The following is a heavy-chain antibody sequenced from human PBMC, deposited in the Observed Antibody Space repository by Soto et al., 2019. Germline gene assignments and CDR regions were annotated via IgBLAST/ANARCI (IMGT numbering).Heavy chain of an antibody. CDR1: GYTFTKYW. CDR2: IYPDDSDT. D-gene: IGHD6-13*01. V-gene: IGHV5-51*01. Sequence: PGESLKISCQASGYTFTKYWVGWVRQMPGKGLEWMGIIYPDDSDTRYSPSFQGHVTISADKSIATAYLQWSSLKASDTAMYYCARREEAAGLGYYYGRDVWGQGTTVTVSS. CDR3: ARREEAAGLGYYYGRDV. J-gene: IGHJ6*02.